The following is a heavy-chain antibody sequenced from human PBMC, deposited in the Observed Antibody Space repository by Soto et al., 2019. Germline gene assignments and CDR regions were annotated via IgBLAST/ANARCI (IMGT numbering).Heavy chain of an antibody. D-gene: IGHD2-15*01. CDR3: AKGPYSASGYYYMDV. J-gene: IGHJ6*03. V-gene: IGHV3-13*01. CDR1: GFTLSTYD. CDR2: LSYAGDT. Sequence: GGSLRLSCAASGFTLSTYDMHRVRQATGKGLEWVAGLSYAGDTYYPGSVKGRFTVSRESAKNSLYLQMNSLTAGDTAVYYCAKGPYSASGYYYMDVWGKGTTVTVSS.